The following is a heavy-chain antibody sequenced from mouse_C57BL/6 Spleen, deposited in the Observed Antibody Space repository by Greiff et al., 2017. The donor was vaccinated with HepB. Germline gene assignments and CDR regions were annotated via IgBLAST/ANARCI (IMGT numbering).Heavy chain of an antibody. D-gene: IGHD2-4*01. CDR1: GFTFSSYT. J-gene: IGHJ2*01. CDR2: ISGGGGNT. V-gene: IGHV5-9*01. CDR3: ARACCDYDFDC. Sequence: EVQLVESGGGLVKPGGSLKLSCAASGFTFSSYTMSWVRQTPDKRLEWVATISGGGGNTYYPDSVKGRFTISRDNATNTLYLQMSSLRSEDTALYYCARACCDYDFDCWGHGTTLTVSS.